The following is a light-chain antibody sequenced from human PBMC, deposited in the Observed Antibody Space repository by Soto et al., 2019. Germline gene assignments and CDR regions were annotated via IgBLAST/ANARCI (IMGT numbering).Light chain of an antibody. Sequence: NSSEVGGYNYVSWYQQEPGKAPKVMIYDVSNRPSGVSNRFSGSKSGNTASLTISGLQAEDEADYYCSSYTSSSAPYVFGTGTKVTVL. CDR3: SSYTSSSAPYV. CDR1: SSEVGGYNY. CDR2: DVS. J-gene: IGLJ1*01. V-gene: IGLV2-14*04.